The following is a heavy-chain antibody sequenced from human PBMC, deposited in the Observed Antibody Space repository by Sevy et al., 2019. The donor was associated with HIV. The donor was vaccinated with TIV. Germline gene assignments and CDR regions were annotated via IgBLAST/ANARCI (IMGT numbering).Heavy chain of an antibody. V-gene: IGHV3-48*01. J-gene: IGHJ6*02. CDR1: GFTFSSFS. CDR3: XRESASGTPGGVYYYYYNMDV. CDR2: ISTSSSAI. Sequence: GGSLRLSCAASGFTFSSFSMNWVRQAPGKGPEWISYISTSSSAIYYADSMKGRFTLSRDNSKNSLYLQMNSLRAEDTAVYSWXRESASGTPGGVYYYYYNMDVWGQGTTVHVSS. D-gene: IGHD6-13*01.